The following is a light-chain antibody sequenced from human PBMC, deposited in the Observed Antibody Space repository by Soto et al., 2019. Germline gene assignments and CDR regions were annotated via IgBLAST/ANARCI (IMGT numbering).Light chain of an antibody. Sequence: EIVLTQSPDTLSLSPGERATLSCRASQSVSGSYLAWYQQKPGQAPRLLIWVASSRATGIPDRFSGSGSGTDFTLTISRLEPEDFAVYYCQQYGSSPITFGQGTRLEIK. J-gene: IGKJ5*01. CDR2: VAS. CDR1: QSVSGSY. V-gene: IGKV3-20*01. CDR3: QQYGSSPIT.